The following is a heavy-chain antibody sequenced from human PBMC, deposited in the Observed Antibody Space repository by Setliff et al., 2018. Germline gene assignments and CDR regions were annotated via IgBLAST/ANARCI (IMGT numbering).Heavy chain of an antibody. CDR2: INYSGRT. CDR3: ARRGGSSGSGGFYYYYYYMDV. Sequence: SETLSLTCTVSGGSISSSYYYWGWIRQPPGKGLEWIGSINYSGRTYYNPSLKSRVTISVDTSKNQFSLELSSEPAADTAVYYCARRGGSSGSGGFYYYYYYMDVWGKGTTVTVSS. D-gene: IGHD3-22*01. V-gene: IGHV4-39*01. J-gene: IGHJ6*03. CDR1: GGSISSSYYY.